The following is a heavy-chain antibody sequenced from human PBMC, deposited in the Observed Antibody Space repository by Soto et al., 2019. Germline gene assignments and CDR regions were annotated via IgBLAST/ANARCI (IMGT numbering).Heavy chain of an antibody. D-gene: IGHD6-13*01. CDR3: ASLRSQQLVPNRIDY. Sequence: HPGGSLRLSCAASGFTFSSTYMHWVRQAPGKGLEWVSVIYSGGSTYYADSVKGRFTISRDNSKNTLYLQMNSLRAEDTAVYYCASLRSQQLVPNRIDYWGQGTLVTVSS. CDR1: GFTFSSTY. CDR2: IYSGGST. J-gene: IGHJ4*02. V-gene: IGHV3-66*01.